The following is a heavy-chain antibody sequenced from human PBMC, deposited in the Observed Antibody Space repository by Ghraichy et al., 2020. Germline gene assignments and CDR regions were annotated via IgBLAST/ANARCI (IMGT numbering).Heavy chain of an antibody. Sequence: GGSLRLSCAASGFTFSSYSMNWVRQAPGKGLEWVSSISSSSSYIYYADSVKGRFTISRDNAKNSLYLQMNSLRAEDTAVYYCARDRGGLDTAMVNIHYYYGMDVWGQGTTVTVSS. CDR2: ISSSSSYI. CDR1: GFTFSSYS. CDR3: ARDRGGLDTAMVNIHYYYGMDV. J-gene: IGHJ6*02. D-gene: IGHD5-18*01. V-gene: IGHV3-21*01.